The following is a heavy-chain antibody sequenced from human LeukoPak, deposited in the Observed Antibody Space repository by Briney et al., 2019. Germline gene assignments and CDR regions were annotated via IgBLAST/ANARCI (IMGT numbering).Heavy chain of an antibody. CDR3: ARGLWGLGDY. V-gene: IGHV3-74*01. J-gene: IGHJ4*02. CDR2: INTDGSRT. D-gene: IGHD1-26*01. CDR1: GFTFSSYW. Sequence: PGGSLRLSCAASGFTFSSYWMHWVRHARGKGLVGVSHINTDGSRTAYGDPVKGRFTISRDNARSTLYLEMNNLRAEDTAVYYCARGLWGLGDYWGQGTLVTVSS.